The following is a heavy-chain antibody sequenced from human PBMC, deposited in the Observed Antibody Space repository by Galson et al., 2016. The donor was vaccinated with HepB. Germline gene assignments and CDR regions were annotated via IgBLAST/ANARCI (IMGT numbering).Heavy chain of an antibody. D-gene: IGHD6-19*01. CDR1: GYTFSNFG. V-gene: IGHV1-18*01. J-gene: IGHJ4*02. CDR2: ISSNNGDA. Sequence: SVKVSCKASGYTFSNFGISWVRQAPGQGLEWVGWISSNNGDANYARNFQGKVTMTTDTSTATAYLEVTNLTADDTAVYYRARGRIAVAGSEAYWGQGTLVTVSP. CDR3: ARGRIAVAGSEAY.